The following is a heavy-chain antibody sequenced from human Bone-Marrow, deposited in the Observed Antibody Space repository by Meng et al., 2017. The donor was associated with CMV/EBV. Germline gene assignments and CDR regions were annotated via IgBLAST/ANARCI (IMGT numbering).Heavy chain of an antibody. CDR3: ASSKGHGGSYYSGYFDY. V-gene: IGHV4-59*01. CDR1: GGSISSSY. J-gene: IGHJ4*02. D-gene: IGHD1-26*01. Sequence: GSLRLSCPVSGGSISSSYWSWIRQPPGKGLEWIGYIYYSGSTNYNPSLKSRVTISVDTSKNQFSLKLSSVTAADTAVYYCASSKGHGGSYYSGYFDYWGQGTLVTVSS. CDR2: IYYSGST.